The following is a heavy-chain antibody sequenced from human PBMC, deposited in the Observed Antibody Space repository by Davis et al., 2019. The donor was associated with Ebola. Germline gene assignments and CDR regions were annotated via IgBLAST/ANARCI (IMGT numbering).Heavy chain of an antibody. Sequence: GESLKISCAASGFTVSSNYMSWVRQAPGKGLEWVSVIYSGGSTYYADSVKGRFTISRHNSKNTLYLQMNSLRAEDTAVYYCARGLHGDYDGAFDIWGQGTMVTVSS. CDR3: ARGLHGDYDGAFDI. J-gene: IGHJ3*02. D-gene: IGHD4-17*01. CDR2: IYSGGST. CDR1: GFTVSSNY. V-gene: IGHV3-53*04.